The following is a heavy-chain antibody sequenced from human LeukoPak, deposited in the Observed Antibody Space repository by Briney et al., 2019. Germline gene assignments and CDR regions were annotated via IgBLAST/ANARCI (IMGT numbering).Heavy chain of an antibody. V-gene: IGHV4-59*01. CDR3: ARDAIGAAGTGLPGF. CDR2: IYYSGST. Sequence: PSETLSLTCTVSGGSISSYYWSWIRQPPGKGLEWIGYIYYSGSTNYNPSLKSRVTISVDTSKNQFSLELSSVTAADTAVYYCARDAIGAAGTGLPGFWGQGTLVTVSS. D-gene: IGHD6-13*01. J-gene: IGHJ4*02. CDR1: GGSISSYY.